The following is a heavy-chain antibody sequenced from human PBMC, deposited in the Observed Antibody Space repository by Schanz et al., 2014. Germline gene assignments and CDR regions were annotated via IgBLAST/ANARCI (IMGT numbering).Heavy chain of an antibody. Sequence: VQLLESGGALVQPGGSLRLSCTVSGFTVNNYGMHWVRQAPGKGLEWVAVISYDGTNEYYAESVKGRFTISRDNAKNTFYLHMNSLRNEDTAVYFCAKDRGDGYSNGIFQYWGLGTLVTVSS. J-gene: IGHJ4*02. D-gene: IGHD5-18*01. CDR2: ISYDGTNE. CDR3: AKDRGDGYSNGIFQY. CDR1: GFTVNNYG. V-gene: IGHV3-30*18.